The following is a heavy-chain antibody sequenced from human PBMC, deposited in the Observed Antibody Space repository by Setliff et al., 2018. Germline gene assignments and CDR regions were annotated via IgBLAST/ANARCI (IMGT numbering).Heavy chain of an antibody. CDR2: IKQDGSTK. CDR1: GFSFSRHW. D-gene: IGHD3-22*01. V-gene: IGHV3-7*01. CDR3: VRDDADNYDAFDN. Sequence: VASLRLSCVVSGFSFSRHWMSWVRQAPGKGLEWVADIKQDGSTKYYLDSVKGRFTISRDNAKRSLYLQMNGLRADDTGVYYCVRDDADNYDAFDNWGQGTLVTVSS. J-gene: IGHJ3*02.